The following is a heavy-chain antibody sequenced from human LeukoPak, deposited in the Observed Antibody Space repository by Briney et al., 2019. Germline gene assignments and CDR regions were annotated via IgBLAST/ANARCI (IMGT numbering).Heavy chain of an antibody. CDR2: IYYSGST. CDR3: ARANDFWSGYYTHPLTQGWFDP. V-gene: IGHV4-39*07. D-gene: IGHD3-3*01. Sequence: SETLSLTCTVSGGSISSSSYYWGWIRQPPGKGLEWIGSIYYSGSTYYNPSLKSRVTISVDRSKNQFSLKLSSVTAADTAVYYCARANDFWSGYYTHPLTQGWFDPWGQGTLVTVSS. CDR1: GGSISSSSYY. J-gene: IGHJ5*02.